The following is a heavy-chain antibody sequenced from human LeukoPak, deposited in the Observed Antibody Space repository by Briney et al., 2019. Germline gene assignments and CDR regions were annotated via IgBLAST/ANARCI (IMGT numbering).Heavy chain of an antibody. Sequence: PGWSLRLSCAASGFTFSSYAMHWVRQAPGKGLEWVAVISYDGSNKYYADSVKGRFTISRDNSKNTLYLQMNSLRAEDTAVYYCARDGGIVGAAFFDYWGQGTLVTVPS. CDR1: GFTFSSYA. CDR3: ARDGGIVGAAFFDY. J-gene: IGHJ4*02. D-gene: IGHD1-26*01. V-gene: IGHV3-30-3*01. CDR2: ISYDGSNK.